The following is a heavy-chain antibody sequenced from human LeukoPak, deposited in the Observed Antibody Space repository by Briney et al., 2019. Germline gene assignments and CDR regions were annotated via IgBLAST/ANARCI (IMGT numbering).Heavy chain of an antibody. CDR3: AREESGGRDYGMDV. V-gene: IGHV3-13*01. D-gene: IGHD2-15*01. CDR1: GFTFSSYD. CDR2: IGTAGDT. Sequence: PGGSLRLSCAASGFTFSSYDMHWVRQATGKGLERVSAIGTAGDTYYPGSVKGRFTISRENAKNSLYLQMNSLRAGDTAVYYCAREESGGRDYGMDVWGQGTTVTVSS. J-gene: IGHJ6*02.